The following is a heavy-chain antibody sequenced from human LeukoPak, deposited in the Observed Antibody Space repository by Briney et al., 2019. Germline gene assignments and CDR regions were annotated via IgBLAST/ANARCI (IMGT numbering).Heavy chain of an antibody. V-gene: IGHV3-74*01. CDR2: MKSDGSDI. J-gene: IGHJ3*02. Sequence: GGSLRLSCAASGFTFSTYWMHWVRQVPGKGLVWVSRMKSDGSDIIYADSVKGRFTISRDNAKNTLYLQMNSLRAEDTAVYYCARKGYATYALDIWGQGTLVTVSS. CDR1: GFTFSTYW. D-gene: IGHD2-8*01. CDR3: ARKGYATYALDI.